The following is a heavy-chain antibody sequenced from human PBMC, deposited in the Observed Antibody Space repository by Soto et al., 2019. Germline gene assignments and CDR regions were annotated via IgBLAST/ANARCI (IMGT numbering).Heavy chain of an antibody. D-gene: IGHD3-16*01. Sequence: HPGGSLRLSCTGSGFTFSSYAMHWVRLAPGKGLEWVAVVSYDGSIENYADSVRGRFTISRDNSKNTVFLQMNSLRVEDTAVYYCAKDLYYYDFSPDDSWGPGTLVTVYS. CDR3: AKDLYYYDFSPDDS. J-gene: IGHJ5*02. CDR1: GFTFSSYA. V-gene: IGHV3-30*04. CDR2: VSYDGSIE.